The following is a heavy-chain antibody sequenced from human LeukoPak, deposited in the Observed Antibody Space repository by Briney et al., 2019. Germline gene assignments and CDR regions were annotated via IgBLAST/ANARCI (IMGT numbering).Heavy chain of an antibody. V-gene: IGHV3-21*01. CDR1: GFTFSSYG. J-gene: IGHJ4*02. CDR3: VRDFLGESGAGGY. D-gene: IGHD3-10*01. CDR2: ISPSGNSK. Sequence: PGGSLRLSCAASGFTFSSYGMHWVRQAPGKGLEWVSSISPSGNSKYHADSVKGRFTISRDNAENSLYMQMNSLRAEDTGVYYCVRDFLGESGAGGYWGQGTLVTVSS.